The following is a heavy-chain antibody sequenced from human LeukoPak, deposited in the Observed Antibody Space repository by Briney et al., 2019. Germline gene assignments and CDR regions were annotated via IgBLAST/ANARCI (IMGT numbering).Heavy chain of an antibody. CDR3: AREGGLIVGAKRRAFDI. J-gene: IGHJ3*02. Sequence: GASVKVSCKASGYTFTSYYMHWVRQAPGQGLEWMGIINPSGGSTSYAQKFQGRVTMTRDTSTSTVYMELSSLRSEDPAVYYCAREGGLIVGAKRRAFDIWGQGTMVTVSS. CDR2: INPSGGST. V-gene: IGHV1-46*01. CDR1: GYTFTSYY. D-gene: IGHD1-26*01.